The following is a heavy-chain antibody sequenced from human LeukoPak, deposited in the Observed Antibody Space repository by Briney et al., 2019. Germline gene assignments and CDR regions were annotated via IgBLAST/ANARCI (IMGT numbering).Heavy chain of an antibody. D-gene: IGHD5-18*01. CDR2: IKRKTDGGTT. CDR3: LTDGRIELWFH. CDR1: GFTFSNAW. V-gene: IGHV3-15*01. Sequence: PGGSLRLSCAASGFTFSNAWMSWVRQRPGKGLEWVGRIKRKTDGGTTDYPAPVKGRFTISRDDSKNTVYLQMNSLKTEDTAVYYCLTDGRIELWFHWGQGTLVTVSS. J-gene: IGHJ4*02.